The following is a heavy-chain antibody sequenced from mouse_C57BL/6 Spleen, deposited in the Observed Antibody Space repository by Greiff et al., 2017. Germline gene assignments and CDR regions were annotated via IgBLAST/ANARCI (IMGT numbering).Heavy chain of an antibody. CDR2: IDPSDSYT. CDR3: ARSHYYGSTHYAMDY. V-gene: IGHV1-69*01. CDR1: GYTFTSYW. Sequence: VQLQQPGAELVMPGASVKLSCKASGYTFTSYWMHWVKQRPGQGLEWIGEIDPSDSYTNYNQKFKGKSTLTVDKSSSTAYMQLSSLTSEDSAVYYCARSHYYGSTHYAMDYWGQGTSVTVSS. D-gene: IGHD1-1*01. J-gene: IGHJ4*01.